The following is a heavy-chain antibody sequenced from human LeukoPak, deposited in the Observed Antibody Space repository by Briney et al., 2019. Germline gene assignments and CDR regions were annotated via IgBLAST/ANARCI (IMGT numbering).Heavy chain of an antibody. CDR1: GFTFSRFW. Sequence: GGSLRLSCAASGFTFSRFWMTWVRQAPWKGLEWVANIKGDGSEKYYVDSVEGRFNISRDNAKNSLYLQMNSLRAEDTAVYYCANDYFSGSSHRTPLSYWGQGTLVTVSS. CDR3: ANDYFSGSSHRTPLSY. D-gene: IGHD1-26*01. CDR2: IKGDGSEK. V-gene: IGHV3-7*03. J-gene: IGHJ4*02.